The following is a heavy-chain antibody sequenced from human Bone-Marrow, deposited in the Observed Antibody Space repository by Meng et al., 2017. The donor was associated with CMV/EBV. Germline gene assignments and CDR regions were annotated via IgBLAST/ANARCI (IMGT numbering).Heavy chain of an antibody. Sequence: GGSLRLSCAASGFTFSSYSMNWVRQAPGKGLEWVSSISSSGSYINYADSMKGRFSISRDNAKNSLSLQMNSLRAEDTAMYYCAREQFSGDRDYYYAMDVWGQGTTVTVSS. CDR1: GFTFSSYS. D-gene: IGHD1-26*01. CDR2: ISSSGSYI. V-gene: IGHV3-21*06. CDR3: AREQFSGDRDYYYAMDV. J-gene: IGHJ6*02.